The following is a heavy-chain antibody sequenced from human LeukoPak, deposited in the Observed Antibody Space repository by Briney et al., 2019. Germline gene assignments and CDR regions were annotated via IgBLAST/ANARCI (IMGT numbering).Heavy chain of an antibody. D-gene: IGHD3-22*01. CDR3: ARARRSYDSSGYYYYYMDV. J-gene: IGHJ6*03. V-gene: IGHV4-34*01. CDR1: GGSFSGYY. CDR2: INHSGST. Sequence: PSETLSLTCAVYGGSFSGYYWSWIRQPPGKGLEWIGEINHSGSTNYNPSLKSRVTISVDASKNQFSLKLSSVTAADTAVYYCARARRSYDSSGYYYYYMDVWGKGTTVTVSS.